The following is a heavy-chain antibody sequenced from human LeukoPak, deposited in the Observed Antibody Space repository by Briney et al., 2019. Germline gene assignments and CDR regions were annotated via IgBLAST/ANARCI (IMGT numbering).Heavy chain of an antibody. CDR2: ISSSSSYI. D-gene: IGHD5-12*01. J-gene: IGHJ4*02. CDR3: ARDPNTGGYDFVY. CDR1: GFTFSSYS. Sequence: AGGSLRLSCAASGFTFSSYSMNWVRQAPGKGLEWVSSISSSSSYIYYADSVKGRFTISRDNAKNSLYLQMNSLRAEDTAVYYCARDPNTGGYDFVYWGQGTLVTVSS. V-gene: IGHV3-21*01.